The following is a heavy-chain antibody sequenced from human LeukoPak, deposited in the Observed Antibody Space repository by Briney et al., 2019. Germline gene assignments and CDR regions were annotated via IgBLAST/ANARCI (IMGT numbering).Heavy chain of an antibody. D-gene: IGHD2/OR15-2a*01. CDR3: AKDRNIYYYFGMDV. CDR1: GFTFSSYG. J-gene: IGHJ6*02. V-gene: IGHV3-30*18. Sequence: PGGSLRLSCAASGFTFSSYGMHWVRQAAGKGLEWVAVMSYDGSNKYYADSVKGRFTISRDNSKNTLYLQMNSLRAEDTAVYYCAKDRNIYYYFGMDVWGQGTTVTVSS. CDR2: MSYDGSNK.